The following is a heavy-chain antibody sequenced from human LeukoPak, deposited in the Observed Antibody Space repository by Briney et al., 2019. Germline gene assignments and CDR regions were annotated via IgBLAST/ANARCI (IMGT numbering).Heavy chain of an antibody. CDR3: ARGGNYWPQWWFDP. Sequence: SETLSLTCTVSGGSISTYYWSWIRQPPGKVLEWIGYIYYTGSTSYNPSLKSRVTMSLDASKNQFSLELNSVTPADTAVYYCARGGNYWPQWWFDPWGRGTLVSVSS. J-gene: IGHJ5*02. D-gene: IGHD1-26*01. CDR1: GGSISTYY. V-gene: IGHV4-59*01. CDR2: IYYTGST.